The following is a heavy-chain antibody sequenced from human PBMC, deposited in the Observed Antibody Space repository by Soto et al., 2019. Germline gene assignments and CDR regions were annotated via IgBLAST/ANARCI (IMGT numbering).Heavy chain of an antibody. J-gene: IGHJ4*02. V-gene: IGHV3-43*01. Sequence: VQLVESGGVVVQPGGSLRLSCAASGFTFDDYTMHWVRQAPGKGLEWVSLISWDGGSTYYADSVKGRFTISRDNSKNSLYLQMNSLRTEDTALYYCAKGYSGYDAIDYWGQGTLVTVSS. CDR1: GFTFDDYT. CDR2: ISWDGGST. CDR3: AKGYSGYDAIDY. D-gene: IGHD5-12*01.